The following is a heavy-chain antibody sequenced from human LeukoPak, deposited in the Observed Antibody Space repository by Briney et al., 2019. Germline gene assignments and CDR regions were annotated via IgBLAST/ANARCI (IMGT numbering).Heavy chain of an antibody. V-gene: IGHV5-51*01. CDR2: IYPDDSDT. Sequence: GESLKISCKFSGYSFTSYWIAWVRQMPGKGLEWMGIIYPDDSDTTYNPSFQGQVTISADKSISTAYLQWSSLKASDTAMYYCARRSGNYYGVDYWGQGTLVTVSS. CDR3: ARRSGNYYGVDY. D-gene: IGHD1-26*01. J-gene: IGHJ4*02. CDR1: GYSFTSYW.